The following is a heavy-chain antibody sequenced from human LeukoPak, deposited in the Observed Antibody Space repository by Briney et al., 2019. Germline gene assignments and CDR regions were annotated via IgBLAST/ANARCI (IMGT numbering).Heavy chain of an antibody. CDR3: EREVDWFDP. CDR1: GYTFTGYY. V-gene: IGHV1-2*02. CDR2: INPNSGGT. D-gene: IGHD1-26*01. Sequence: RASVKVSCKASGYTFTGYYMHWVRQAPGQGLEWMGWINPNSGGTNYAQKFQGRVTITTDTSTSTAYMELRSLRSDDTAVYYCEREVDWFDPWGEGTLVTVSS. J-gene: IGHJ5*02.